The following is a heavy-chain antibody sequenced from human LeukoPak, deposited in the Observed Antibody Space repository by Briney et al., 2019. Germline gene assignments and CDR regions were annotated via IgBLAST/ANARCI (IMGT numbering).Heavy chain of an antibody. CDR1: GGSISSSSYY. CDR2: IHYSGST. D-gene: IGHD3-22*01. Sequence: SETLSLTCIVSGGSISSSSYYWGWIRQPPGKGPEWIGSIHYSGSTYYNSSLKCRVTISVDTSKNQFSLKLSSVTAADTAAYYRARDYYDSSGFPEPNFDYWGQGSLVTVSS. J-gene: IGHJ4*02. CDR3: ARDYYDSSGFPEPNFDY. V-gene: IGHV4-39*07.